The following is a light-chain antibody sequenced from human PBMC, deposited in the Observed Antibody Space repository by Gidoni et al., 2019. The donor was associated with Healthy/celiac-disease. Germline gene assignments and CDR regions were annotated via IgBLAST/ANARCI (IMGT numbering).Light chain of an antibody. CDR2: GAS. Sequence: IVMTQSPATLSVSPGERATLSCRASQSVNSNLAWYQQKPGQAPRLLIYGASTRATGIPARFSGSGSGTEFTITISSLQSEDFAVYYCQQYNNWPYTFXQXTKLEIK. V-gene: IGKV3-15*01. J-gene: IGKJ2*01. CDR1: QSVNSN. CDR3: QQYNNWPYT.